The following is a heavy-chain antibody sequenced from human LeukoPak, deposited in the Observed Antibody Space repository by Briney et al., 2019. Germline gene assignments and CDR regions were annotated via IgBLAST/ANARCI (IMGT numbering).Heavy chain of an antibody. Sequence: LRLSCAASGFTFSSYVMNWVRQAPGKGLEWVAVISYAGTNKYYADSVKDRFTISRDNSKNTLYLQMNSLRAEDTAVYYCARGGGYSYGSFDYWGQGTLATVSS. V-gene: IGHV3-30*04. CDR2: ISYAGTNK. CDR3: ARGGGYSYGSFDY. CDR1: GFTFSSYV. J-gene: IGHJ4*02. D-gene: IGHD5-18*01.